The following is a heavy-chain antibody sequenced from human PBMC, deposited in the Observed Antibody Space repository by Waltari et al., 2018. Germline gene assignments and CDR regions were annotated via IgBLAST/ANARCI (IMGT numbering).Heavy chain of an antibody. CDR2: IKSKIAGEIT. D-gene: IGHD3-16*01. V-gene: IGHV3-15*06. Sequence: EVQLVESGGAFIKPGGSLRLSCAASGFTFSNAWMSWVRQVPGKGLEWVGRIKSKIAGEITNHAAPVRGRFTISRDDSENMIYLQMNSLKTEDTGVYYCVTHKYYDAWGLPGNPPDYWGRGTLVTVSP. J-gene: IGHJ4*02. CDR1: GFTFSNAW. CDR3: VTHKYYDAWGLPGNPPDY.